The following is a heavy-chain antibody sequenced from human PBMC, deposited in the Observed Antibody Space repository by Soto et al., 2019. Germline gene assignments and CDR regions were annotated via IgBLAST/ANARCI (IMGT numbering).Heavy chain of an antibody. D-gene: IGHD6-6*01. CDR1: GFTFSSYG. Sequence: QVQLVESGGGVVQPGRSLRLSCAASGFTFSSYGMHWVRQAPGKGLEWVAVISYDGSNKYYADSVKGRFTISRDNSKNTLYLQMNSLRAEDTAVYYCAKRAQQLGHFDYWGQGTLVTVSS. J-gene: IGHJ4*02. V-gene: IGHV3-30*18. CDR2: ISYDGSNK. CDR3: AKRAQQLGHFDY.